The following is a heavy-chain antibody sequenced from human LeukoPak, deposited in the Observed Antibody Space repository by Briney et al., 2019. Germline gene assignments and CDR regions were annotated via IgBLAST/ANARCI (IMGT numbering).Heavy chain of an antibody. CDR3: ARGRRLGDSDY. CDR1: GFTFSCCS. J-gene: IGHJ4*02. D-gene: IGHD4-17*01. Sequence: GGSLRLSCAASGFTFSCCSMNWVRQAPGKGLEWVSSISTSSSCIYYADSVKGRFTISRDNAKNSLYLQMNSLRAEDTAVYYCARGRRLGDSDYWGQGTLVTVSS. V-gene: IGHV3-21*01. CDR2: ISTSSSCI.